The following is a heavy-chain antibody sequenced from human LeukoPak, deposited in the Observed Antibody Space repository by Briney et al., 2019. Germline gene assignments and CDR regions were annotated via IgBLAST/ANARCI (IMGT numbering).Heavy chain of an antibody. CDR1: GFTFSSYA. V-gene: IGHV3-64*01. CDR2: ISSNGGST. J-gene: IGHJ6*03. CDR3: ARDGDYSNQGGYYYYYMGV. D-gene: IGHD4-11*01. Sequence: GGSLRLSCAASGFTFSSYATHWVRQAPGKALEYVSAISSNGGSTYYANYVKGRFTISRDNSKNTLYLQMGRLRAEDMAVYYCARDGDYSNQGGYYYYYMGVWGKGTTVTVSS.